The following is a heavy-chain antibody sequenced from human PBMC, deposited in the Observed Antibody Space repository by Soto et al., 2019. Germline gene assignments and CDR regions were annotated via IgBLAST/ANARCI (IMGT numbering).Heavy chain of an antibody. V-gene: IGHV3-23*01. CDR3: ARGFSAGKGSPQYF. D-gene: IGHD6-13*01. CDR2: ISGSGGST. CDR1: GFTFSSFA. Sequence: EMQLLESGGGLVQPGGSLRLSCAASGFTFSSFAMSWVRQAPGKGLDWVSAISGSGGSTYSADSVKGRFTISRDNSKNTLYLQMSSLRAADTAVYYFARGFSAGKGSPQYFCGHGPLVTVSS. J-gene: IGHJ4*01.